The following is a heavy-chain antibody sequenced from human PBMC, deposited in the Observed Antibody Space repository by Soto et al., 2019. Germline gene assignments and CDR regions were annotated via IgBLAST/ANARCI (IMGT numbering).Heavy chain of an antibody. D-gene: IGHD1-26*01. J-gene: IGHJ6*02. CDR3: ARAYLGRLPRRADYYYALDV. CDR1: GCSFSTYD. CDR2: IGSAHDP. V-gene: IGHV3-13*05. Sequence: GWSLRLSCAASGCSFSTYDMHWVRQVPGKGREWVSAIGSAHDPYYLGSVKGRFSISRENAKNSLYLQMNSLTTGDTAVYYCARAYLGRLPRRADYYYALDVWGQGTTVTVSS.